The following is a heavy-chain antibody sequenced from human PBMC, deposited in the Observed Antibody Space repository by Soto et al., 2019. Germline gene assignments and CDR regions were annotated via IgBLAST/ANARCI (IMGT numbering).Heavy chain of an antibody. CDR1: GFTFSSSG. V-gene: IGHV3-33*01. J-gene: IGHJ4*02. CDR3: ARALFTIYDTSGYYDY. D-gene: IGHD3-22*01. Sequence: PGGSLRLSCAASGFTFSSSGMHWVRQAPGKGLEWVAIIWYDGSKKYYADSVKGRFTISRDNSKNTVYLQMNSLRAEDTAVYYCARALFTIYDTSGYYDYWGQGTLVTVSS. CDR2: IWYDGSKK.